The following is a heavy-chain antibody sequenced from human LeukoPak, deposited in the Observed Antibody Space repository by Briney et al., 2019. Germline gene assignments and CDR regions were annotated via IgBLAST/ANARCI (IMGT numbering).Heavy chain of an antibody. CDR2: IYRVGAT. V-gene: IGHV3-53*05. Sequence: GGSLRLPCAASGFTVSSNYMSWVRQAPGKGLEWVSVIYRVGATYYADSVKGRFTISRDNSKNTLYLQMNSLRAEDTAVYYCAREGRYFDWLLRAYSLSAFDIWGQGTMVTVSS. J-gene: IGHJ3*02. CDR1: GFTVSSNY. CDR3: AREGRYFDWLLRAYSLSAFDI. D-gene: IGHD3-9*01.